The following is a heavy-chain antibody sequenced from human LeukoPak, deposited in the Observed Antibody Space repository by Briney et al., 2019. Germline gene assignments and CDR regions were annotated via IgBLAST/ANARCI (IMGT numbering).Heavy chain of an antibody. CDR1: GGSISSYY. CDR2: VYYSGST. Sequence: PSETLSLTCTVSGGSISSYYWSWIRLPPGKGLEWIGYVYYSGSTNYNPSLKSRVTISVDTSKNQFSLKLSSVTAADTAVYYCARHPNYYDSSGYYSFDYWGQGTLVTVSS. CDR3: ARHPNYYDSSGYYSFDY. V-gene: IGHV4-59*08. D-gene: IGHD3-22*01. J-gene: IGHJ4*02.